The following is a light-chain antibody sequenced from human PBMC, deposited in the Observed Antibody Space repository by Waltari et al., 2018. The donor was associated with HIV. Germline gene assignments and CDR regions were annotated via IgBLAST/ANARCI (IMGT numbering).Light chain of an antibody. CDR3: QSWDSNFYV. Sequence: SYDLTQPPFVSVSPGQTASISCSGDRLGEKYVFWYAQKSGQSPVLVIYEDYKRPPGNRERFSGSRSGDTATLTISGAQAMDEANYYCQSWDSNFYVFGTGTKVTVL. J-gene: IGLJ1*01. CDR2: EDY. CDR1: RLGEKY. V-gene: IGLV3-1*01.